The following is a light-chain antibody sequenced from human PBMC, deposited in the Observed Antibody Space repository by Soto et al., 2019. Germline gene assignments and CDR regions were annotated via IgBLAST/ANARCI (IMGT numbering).Light chain of an antibody. J-gene: IGKJ4*01. CDR1: HNINNY. CDR3: QQSYSNPLT. Sequence: DIQMTQSPSSLSASVGDRVTITCRASHNINNYLSWYQQKPGKAPKILIFAAYNLQSGVPSRFNGRGSGTDFTLNINSLQPEDLATYHCQQSYSNPLTFGGGTKVEIK. CDR2: AAY. V-gene: IGKV1-39*01.